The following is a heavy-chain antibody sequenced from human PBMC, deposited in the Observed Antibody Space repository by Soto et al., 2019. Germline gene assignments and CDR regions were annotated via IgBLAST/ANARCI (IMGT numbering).Heavy chain of an antibody. CDR1: GYTFTSYY. J-gene: IGHJ6*03. CDR2: INPSGGST. V-gene: IGHV1-46*01. Sequence: ASVKVSCKASGYTFTSYYMHWVRQAPGQGLEWMGIINPSGGSTSYAQKFQGRVTMTRDTSTSTVYMELSSLRSEDTAVYYCARYYSMVVLVGTTTTAYYYYCMDVWGKGTTVTVSS. D-gene: IGHD3-22*01. CDR3: ARYYSMVVLVGTTTTAYYYYCMDV.